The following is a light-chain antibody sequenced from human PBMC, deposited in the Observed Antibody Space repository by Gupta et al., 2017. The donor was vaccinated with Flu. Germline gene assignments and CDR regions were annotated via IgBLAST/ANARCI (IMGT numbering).Light chain of an antibody. Sequence: DIQMTQSPSSLSASVGDRVTIPCRASQSINTYLNWYQQKPGTTPKLLIYAASSLQSGVPSRFSGSGSGTDFTLTINGLQPEDFATYFCQQSYSALLSFGGGTKVDVK. CDR1: QSINTY. J-gene: IGKJ4*01. CDR3: QQSYSALLS. V-gene: IGKV1-39*01. CDR2: AAS.